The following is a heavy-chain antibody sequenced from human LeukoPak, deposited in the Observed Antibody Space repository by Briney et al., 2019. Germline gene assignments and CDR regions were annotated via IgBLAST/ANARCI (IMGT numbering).Heavy chain of an antibody. CDR1: GVSFSGHH. J-gene: IGHJ4*01. Sequence: SETLSLTCAVYGVSFSGHHWNWIRQPAGKGLEWIGEVNHRGITNYNPSLKSRVTISVDTSKNQFFLKLNSVTAADTAVYYCARDPTTVVALPYYFDFWGHGTLVTVSS. CDR2: VNHRGIT. D-gene: IGHD4-23*01. CDR3: ARDPTTVVALPYYFDF. V-gene: IGHV4-34*01.